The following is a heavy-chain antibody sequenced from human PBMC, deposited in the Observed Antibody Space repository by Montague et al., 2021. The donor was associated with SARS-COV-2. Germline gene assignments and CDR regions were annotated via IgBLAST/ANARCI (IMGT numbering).Heavy chain of an antibody. CDR3: ARELTYYGMDV. D-gene: IGHD2-21*02. J-gene: IGHJ6*02. Sequence: SLRLSFSASGFTFSSYAMHWVRQAPGKGLEWVAVISYDGSNKYYADSVKGRFTISRDNFKNTLYLQMNSLRAEDTAVYYCARELTYYGMDVWGQGTTVTVSS. V-gene: IGHV3-30-3*01. CDR1: GFTFSSYA. CDR2: ISYDGSNK.